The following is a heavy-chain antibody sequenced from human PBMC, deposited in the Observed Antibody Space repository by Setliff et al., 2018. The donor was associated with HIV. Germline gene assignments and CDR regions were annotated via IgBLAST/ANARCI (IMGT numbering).Heavy chain of an antibody. CDR2: INPSGDVI. V-gene: IGHV1-46*01. J-gene: IGHJ6*02. Sequence: GASVKVSCKASGYTSTSISLHWVRQAPGQGLEWMGIINPSGDVIRYAQKFQGRVTMTRDTSTSTVYMDLSSLRSEDTAVYYCASPSFGDVDYYYGMDVWGQGTTVTVSS. CDR1: GYTSTSIS. D-gene: IGHD3-10*01. CDR3: ASPSFGDVDYYYGMDV.